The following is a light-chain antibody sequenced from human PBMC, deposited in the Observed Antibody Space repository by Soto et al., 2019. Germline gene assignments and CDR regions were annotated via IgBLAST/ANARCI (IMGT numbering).Light chain of an antibody. V-gene: IGKV3-20*01. Sequence: TVLTQSPGTLSLSPGERATLSCRASQSVTGSYLAWYRQKPGQTPRLLIYSASRRATGIPDRFSGSGSGTDFTLTISRLEPEDSAVYYCQQYGTPPYTLGQGTKLEIK. J-gene: IGKJ2*01. CDR3: QQYGTPPYT. CDR2: SAS. CDR1: QSVTGSY.